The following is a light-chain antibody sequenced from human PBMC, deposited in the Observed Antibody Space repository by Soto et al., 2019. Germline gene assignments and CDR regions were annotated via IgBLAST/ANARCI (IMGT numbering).Light chain of an antibody. Sequence: EVVLTQSPGTLSLSPGERATLSCRTSQSVSSTFLAWYQQKPGQAPRLLIWGASARATGIPDRFSGSGSGTDFTRTISRLEPEEFAVYYWQQYGSSPPMYTFGQGTKVEIK. J-gene: IGKJ2*01. CDR2: GAS. CDR1: QSVSSTF. CDR3: QQYGSSPPMYT. V-gene: IGKV3-20*01.